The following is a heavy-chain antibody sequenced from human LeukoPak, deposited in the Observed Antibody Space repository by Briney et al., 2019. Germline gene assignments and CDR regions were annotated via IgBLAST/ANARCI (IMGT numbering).Heavy chain of an antibody. J-gene: IGHJ4*02. Sequence: GGSLRLSCAASGFTFSSYSMNWVRQAPGKGLEWVSSISGLTTYIYYADSLKGRFTISRDNAKNSLFLQMNSLRAEDTAVYYCAKSKSHMVRGIVDYWGQGTLVTVSS. CDR3: AKSKSHMVRGIVDY. V-gene: IGHV3-21*01. CDR2: ISGLTTYI. D-gene: IGHD3-10*01. CDR1: GFTFSSYS.